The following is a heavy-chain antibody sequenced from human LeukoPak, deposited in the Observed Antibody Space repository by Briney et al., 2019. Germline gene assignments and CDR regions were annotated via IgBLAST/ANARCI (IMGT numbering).Heavy chain of an antibody. CDR2: IYNSGST. J-gene: IGHJ5*02. Sequence: SETLSLTCTVSGGSISNYYWTWIRQPPGKGLEWIGYIYNSGSTNYNPSLKSRVTISVDTSENQFSLHLNSVTAADTAVYYCARLYSDWFDPWGQGTLVTVSS. CDR3: ARLYSDWFDP. V-gene: IGHV4-59*08. D-gene: IGHD2-15*01. CDR1: GGSISNYY.